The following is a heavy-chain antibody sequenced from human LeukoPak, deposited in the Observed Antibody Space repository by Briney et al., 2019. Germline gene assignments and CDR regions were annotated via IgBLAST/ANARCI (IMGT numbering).Heavy chain of an antibody. CDR2: ISPNSGGT. CDR3: ARGVDYSNNNWFDP. J-gene: IGHJ5*02. Sequence: GASEKVSCKASGYTFTGYYMHWVRQAPGQGLEWMGRISPNSGGTSYAQNFQGRVTMTRDTSISTAYMELSSLRSDDTAVYYCARGVDYSNNNWFDPWGQGTLVTVSS. V-gene: IGHV1-2*06. D-gene: IGHD4-11*01. CDR1: GYTFTGYY.